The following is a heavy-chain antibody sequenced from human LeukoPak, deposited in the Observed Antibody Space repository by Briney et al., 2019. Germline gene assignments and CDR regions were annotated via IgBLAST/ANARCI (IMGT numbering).Heavy chain of an antibody. D-gene: IGHD6-13*01. CDR2: IIPIFGTA. Sequence: VASVEVSCKASGGTFSSYAISWVRQAPGQGLEWMGGIIPIFGTANYAQKFQGRVTITADESTSTAYMELSSLRSEDTAVYYCARDRYAGAAAGTGDYWGQGTLVTVSS. V-gene: IGHV1-69*13. J-gene: IGHJ4*02. CDR1: GGTFSSYA. CDR3: ARDRYAGAAAGTGDY.